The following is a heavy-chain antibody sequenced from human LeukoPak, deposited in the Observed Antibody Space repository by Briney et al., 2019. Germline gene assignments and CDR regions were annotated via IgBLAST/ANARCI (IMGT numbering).Heavy chain of an antibody. CDR1: GFTFSSYW. D-gene: IGHD4-11*01. J-gene: IGHJ4*02. V-gene: IGHV3-74*01. CDR2: INTDGSST. CDR3: ARVYRGPDY. Sequence: PGGSLRLSCSASGFTFSSYWMHWVRQAPGKGLVWVSHINTDGSSTTYADSVKGRFTISRDNAKNTLYLQMNSLRAEDTAVYYCARVYRGPDYWGQGTLVTVSS.